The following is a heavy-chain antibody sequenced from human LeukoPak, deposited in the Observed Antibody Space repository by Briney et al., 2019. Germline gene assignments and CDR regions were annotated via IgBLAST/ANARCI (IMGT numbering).Heavy chain of an antibody. CDR2: IHYSGST. Sequence: SQTLSLTCTVSGGSISSGGYYWSWIRQPPGKGLEWIGYIHYSGSTSHNPALKSRVTISVDTSKNQFSLKLSSVTAADTAVYYCARVLYGSGTYYFDYWGQGTLVTVSS. V-gene: IGHV4-61*08. CDR3: ARVLYGSGTYYFDY. CDR1: GGSISSGGYY. D-gene: IGHD3-10*01. J-gene: IGHJ4*02.